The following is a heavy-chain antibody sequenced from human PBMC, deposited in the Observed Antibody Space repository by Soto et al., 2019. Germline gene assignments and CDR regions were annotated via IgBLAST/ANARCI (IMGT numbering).Heavy chain of an antibody. J-gene: IGHJ6*02. CDR3: VRERTIFGVAPGGGVDV. Sequence: SETLSLTCTVSGGSISSGGYYWSWIRQHPGKGLEWIGYIYYSGSTYYNPSLKSRVTISVDTSKNQFSLKLSSVTAEETALYYCVRERTIFGVAPGGGVDVWGQGTTVTVSS. CDR1: GGSISSGGYY. V-gene: IGHV4-31*03. CDR2: IYYSGST. D-gene: IGHD3-3*01.